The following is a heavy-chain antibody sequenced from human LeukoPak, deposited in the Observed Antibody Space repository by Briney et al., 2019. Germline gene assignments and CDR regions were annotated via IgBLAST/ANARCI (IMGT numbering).Heavy chain of an antibody. D-gene: IGHD2-15*01. V-gene: IGHV1-69*13. Sequence: ASVKVSCKASGYTFTSYTISWVRQRPGQGLEWMGGITPLFGTANYAQKFQGRVTIAADESASTAYMELSSLRSEDTAVYYCARDSSDIRSPIAHWGQGTLVTVSS. CDR2: ITPLFGTA. J-gene: IGHJ1*01. CDR1: GYTFTSYT. CDR3: ARDSSDIRSPIAH.